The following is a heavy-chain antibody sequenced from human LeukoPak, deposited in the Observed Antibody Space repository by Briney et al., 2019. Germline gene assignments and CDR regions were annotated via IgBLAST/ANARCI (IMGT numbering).Heavy chain of an antibody. Sequence: PGGSLRLSCAASGFTFSGSAMHWVRQASGKGLEWVGRIRSKANSYAIAYAASVKGRFTISRDDSKNTAYLQMNSLKTEDTAVYYCTGRGIVATHTDYWGQGTLVTVSS. V-gene: IGHV3-73*01. CDR1: GFTFSGSA. CDR3: TGRGIVATHTDY. D-gene: IGHD1-26*01. CDR2: IRSKANSYAI. J-gene: IGHJ4*02.